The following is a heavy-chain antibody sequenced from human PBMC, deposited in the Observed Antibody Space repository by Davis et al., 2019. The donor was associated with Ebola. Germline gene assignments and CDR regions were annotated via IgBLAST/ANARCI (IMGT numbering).Heavy chain of an antibody. CDR1: GFTVSSHY. V-gene: IGHV3-53*01. CDR2: ISSGGTT. D-gene: IGHD2-15*01. CDR3: ARGVVIAAIRNGLDV. J-gene: IGHJ6*04. Sequence: GESLKISCAASGFTVSSHYMTWVRQAPGKGLEWVSLISSGGTTYFADSVKGRFTISRDNPKNTVFLQMNSLRAEDTAVYYCARGVVIAAIRNGLDVWGKGTTVTVSS.